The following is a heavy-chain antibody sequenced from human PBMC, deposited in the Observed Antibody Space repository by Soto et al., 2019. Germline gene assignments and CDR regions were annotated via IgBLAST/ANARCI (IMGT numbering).Heavy chain of an antibody. CDR3: ARGGGRYNWNDAGWYFDL. J-gene: IGHJ2*01. Sequence: QVQLVQSGAEVKKPGASVKVSCKASGYTFTSYGITWVRQAPGQGLEWMGWISAYNGNTNYAQKLQGRVTMTTDASTSIAYMELKSLRSGDTAVYYCARGGGRYNWNDAGWYFDLWGRGTLVSVSS. CDR2: ISAYNGNT. V-gene: IGHV1-18*04. D-gene: IGHD1-20*01. CDR1: GYTFTSYG.